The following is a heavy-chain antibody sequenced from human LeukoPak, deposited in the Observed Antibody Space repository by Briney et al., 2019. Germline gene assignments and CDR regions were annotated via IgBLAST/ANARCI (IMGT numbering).Heavy chain of an antibody. CDR3: ARQSFSGSRDY. D-gene: IGHD1-26*01. CDR2: INHSGST. J-gene: IGHJ4*02. Sequence: PSETLSLTCAVYGGSFSGYYWSWIRQPPGKGLEWIGEINHSGSTNYNPSLKSRVTISVDTSKNQFSLKLSSVTAADTAVYYCARQSFSGSRDYWGQGTLVTVSS. V-gene: IGHV4-34*01. CDR1: GGSFSGYY.